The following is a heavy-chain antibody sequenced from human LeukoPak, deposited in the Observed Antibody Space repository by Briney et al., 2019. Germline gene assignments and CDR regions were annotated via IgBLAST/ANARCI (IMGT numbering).Heavy chain of an antibody. Sequence: GGSLRLSCAASGFAFSGYSMNWVRQAPGKGLEWVSYISSTASSIYYADSVKGRFTISRDNAKNSLYLQMNSLRAEDTAVYYCAKSFDNWGQGTLVTVSS. J-gene: IGHJ4*02. CDR3: AKSFDN. CDR2: ISSTASSI. CDR1: GFAFSGYS. V-gene: IGHV3-48*04.